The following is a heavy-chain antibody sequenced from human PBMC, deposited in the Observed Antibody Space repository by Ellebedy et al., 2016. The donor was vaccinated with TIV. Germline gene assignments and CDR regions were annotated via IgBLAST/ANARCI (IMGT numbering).Heavy chain of an antibody. J-gene: IGHJ4*02. V-gene: IGHV3-33*08. D-gene: IGHD6-19*01. CDR1: GFTFSSYW. CDR2: IWYDGSNK. Sequence: GESLKISXAASGFTFSSYWMHWVRLAPGKGLEWVAVIWYDGSNKYYADSVKGRFTISRDNAKNSLYLQMNSLRAEDTAVYYCARDSSGWFDYWGQGTLVTVSS. CDR3: ARDSSGWFDY.